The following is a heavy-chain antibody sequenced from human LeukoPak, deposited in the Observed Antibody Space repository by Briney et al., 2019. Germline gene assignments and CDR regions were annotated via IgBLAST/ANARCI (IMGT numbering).Heavy chain of an antibody. CDR3: ARGYDFWSGYYLGGIDY. Sequence: SETLSLTCTVSGGSISSYYWRWIRQPPGKGLEWIGYIYYSGSTNYNPSLKSRVTISVDTSKNQFSLKLSSVTAADTAVYYCARGYDFWSGYYLGGIDYWGQGTLVTVSS. J-gene: IGHJ4*02. V-gene: IGHV4-59*01. CDR2: IYYSGST. D-gene: IGHD3-3*01. CDR1: GGSISSYY.